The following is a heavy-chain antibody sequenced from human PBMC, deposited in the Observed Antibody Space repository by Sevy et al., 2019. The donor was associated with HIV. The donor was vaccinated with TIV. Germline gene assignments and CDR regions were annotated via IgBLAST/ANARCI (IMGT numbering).Heavy chain of an antibody. CDR1: GVSVSSDTYY. V-gene: IGHV4-61*01. CDR2: VYHTGST. J-gene: IGHJ4*02. D-gene: IGHD3-22*01. Sequence: SETLSLTCAVSGVSVSSDTYYWSWIRQPPGKGLEWIGYVYHTGSTNYSPSFKSRVTLSVDTSKNQFSLRVFSVAAADAAVYYWAWEPYFFDKSGYYWDYWGQGALVTVSS. CDR3: AWEPYFFDKSGYYWDY.